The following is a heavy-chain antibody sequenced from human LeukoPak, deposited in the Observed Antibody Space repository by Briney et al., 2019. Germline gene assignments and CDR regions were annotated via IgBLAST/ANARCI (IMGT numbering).Heavy chain of an antibody. CDR1: GFTFSDCA. CDR3: TRRGVTRSYDY. Sequence: GGSLRLSCAASGFTFSDCAMSWVRQAPGKGLEWVSVISGSGGSTNYADSVKGRFTISRDNSKNTLYLQMNSLRAEDTAVYFCTRRGVTRSYDYWGQGTLVTVSS. D-gene: IGHD3-10*01. J-gene: IGHJ4*02. V-gene: IGHV3-23*01. CDR2: ISGSGGST.